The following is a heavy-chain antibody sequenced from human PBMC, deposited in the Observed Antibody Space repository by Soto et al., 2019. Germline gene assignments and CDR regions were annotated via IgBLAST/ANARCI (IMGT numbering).Heavy chain of an antibody. V-gene: IGHV5-51*01. Sequence: EVQLVQSGAEVKKPGESLKISCKGSGYSFTSYWIGWVRQMPGKGLEWMGIIYPGDSDTRYSPSFQGQVTISADKSISTAYLQWSSLKASDTAMYYCARHWDSSEGRLAGYYYYYMDVWGKGTTVTVSS. J-gene: IGHJ6*03. CDR3: ARHWDSSEGRLAGYYYYYMDV. D-gene: IGHD6-13*01. CDR2: IYPGDSDT. CDR1: GYSFTSYW.